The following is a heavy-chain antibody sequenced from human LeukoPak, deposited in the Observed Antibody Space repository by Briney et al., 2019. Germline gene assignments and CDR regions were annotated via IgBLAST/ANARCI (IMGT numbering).Heavy chain of an antibody. CDR3: ATGVVVAAKSGFDY. J-gene: IGHJ4*02. CDR1: GCSISSGDYY. CDR2: IYYSGST. Sequence: SQTLSLTCTVSGCSISSGDYYWSWIRQPPGQGREWIVYIYYSGSTYYNPSLKSRVTISVDTSKNQFSLKLSSVTAADTAVYYCATGVVVAAKSGFDYWGQGTLVTVSS. D-gene: IGHD2-15*01. V-gene: IGHV4-30-4*08.